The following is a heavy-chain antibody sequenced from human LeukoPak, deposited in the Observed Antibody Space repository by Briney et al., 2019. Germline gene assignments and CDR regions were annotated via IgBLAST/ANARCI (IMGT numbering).Heavy chain of an antibody. CDR2: INSDGSST. CDR1: GFTFSSYW. CDR3: ARDVVPAAMGGWFDP. Sequence: PGGSLRLSCAASGFTFSSYWTHWVRQAPGKGLVWVSRINSDGSSTSYADSVKGRFTISRDNAKNTLYLQMNSLRAEDTAVYYCARDVVPAAMGGWFDPWGQGTLVTVSS. D-gene: IGHD2-2*01. V-gene: IGHV3-74*01. J-gene: IGHJ5*02.